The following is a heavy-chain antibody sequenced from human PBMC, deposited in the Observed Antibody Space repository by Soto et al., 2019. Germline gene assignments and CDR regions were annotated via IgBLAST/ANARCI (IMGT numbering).Heavy chain of an antibody. CDR3: ARDAPPADY. CDR1: GYTFTSYA. J-gene: IGHJ4*02. Sequence: QVQLVQSGAEVKKPGASVKVSCKASGYTFTSYAIIWVRQAHGQGLEWRGWSSAYNGNTNYAQKLQGRVTMTTDTPTSTAYMELRSLRSDDTAAYYWARDAPPADYWGQGTLVTVSS. CDR2: SSAYNGNT. V-gene: IGHV1-18*01.